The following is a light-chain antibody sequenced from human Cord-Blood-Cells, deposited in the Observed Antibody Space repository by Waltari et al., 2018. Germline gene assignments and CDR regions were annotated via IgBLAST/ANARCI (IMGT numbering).Light chain of an antibody. CDR1: SSDVGSYNL. Sequence: QSALTQPASVSGSPGQSITISCTGTSSDVGSYNLVSWYQQHQGKAPKLIIYEGSKRPSGVSNRFSGSKSGNTASLTISGLQAEDEADYYCCSYAGSSTFVFGGGTKLTVL. V-gene: IGLV2-23*03. CDR3: CSYAGSSTFV. J-gene: IGLJ3*02. CDR2: EGS.